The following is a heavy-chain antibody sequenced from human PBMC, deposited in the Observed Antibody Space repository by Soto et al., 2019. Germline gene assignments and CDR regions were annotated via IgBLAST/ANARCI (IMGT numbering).Heavy chain of an antibody. D-gene: IGHD1-7*01. J-gene: IGHJ4*02. CDR1: CYSDCSRTSC. CDR2: VANIGTT. Sequence: SATLSVTCRVACYSDCSRTSCWCWIRQPPGKGLEWIGYVANIGTTNYNPSLKSRVTLALDTSNIQFSLKLASVTVADTAVYNCAMAGNYRYFGSWGQGVLVTVSA. V-gene: IGHV4-61*01. CDR3: AMAGNYRYFGS.